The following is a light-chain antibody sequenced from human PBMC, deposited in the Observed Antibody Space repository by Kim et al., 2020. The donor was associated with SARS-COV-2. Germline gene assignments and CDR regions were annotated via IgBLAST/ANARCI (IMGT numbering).Light chain of an antibody. Sequence: AIRVTQSPSSFSASTGERVTITCRASEGIRNFLAWYQRKPGKAPKLLVHAASTLQTGVPSRFSGSGSGTDFTLTISSLQSEDFATYYCQQNFDYPYTFGQGTKVDIK. CDR1: EGIRNF. CDR3: QQNFDYPYT. V-gene: IGKV1-8*01. J-gene: IGKJ2*01. CDR2: AAS.